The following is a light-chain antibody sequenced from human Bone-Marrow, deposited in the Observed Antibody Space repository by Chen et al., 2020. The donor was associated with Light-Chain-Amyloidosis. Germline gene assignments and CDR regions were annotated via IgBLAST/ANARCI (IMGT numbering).Light chain of an antibody. CDR3: QQYFGTPLT. Sequence: DIVMTQSPDPLAVSLGERATINCKSSQTVLYNSNNKNFLAWYQQKPGQSPKLLIYWASTREFGVPDRFSGSGSGTDFTLTISNLQAEDVAVYYCQQYFGTPLTFGGGTKVEIK. J-gene: IGKJ4*01. CDR2: WAS. CDR1: QTVLYNSNNKNF. V-gene: IGKV4-1*01.